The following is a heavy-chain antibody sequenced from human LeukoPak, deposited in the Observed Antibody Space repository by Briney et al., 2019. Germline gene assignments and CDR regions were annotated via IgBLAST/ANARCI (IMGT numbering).Heavy chain of an antibody. CDR3: ARRLAYYYYYMDV. CDR2: IYTSGST. CDR1: GGSISSGSYY. D-gene: IGHD6-19*01. J-gene: IGHJ6*03. V-gene: IGHV4-61*02. Sequence: PSQTLSLTCTVSGGSISSGSYYWRWIRQPAGKGLEWIGRIYTSGSTNYNPSLKSRVTISVDTSKNQFSLKLSSVTAADTAVYYCARRLAYYYYYMDVWGKGTTVTVSS.